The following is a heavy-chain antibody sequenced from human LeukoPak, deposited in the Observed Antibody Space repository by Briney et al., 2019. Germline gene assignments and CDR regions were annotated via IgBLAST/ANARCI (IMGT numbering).Heavy chain of an antibody. Sequence: GALRLSCATSGFTFSTYSMSWVRQAPGKGLEWVSAISGSAASTYHADSVKGRFTISRDNSKNTLYLQMDSLRAEDTALYYCAKEVPCSSTSCSSPALDYWGQGTLVTVSS. D-gene: IGHD2-2*01. CDR3: AKEVPCSSTSCSSPALDY. V-gene: IGHV3-23*01. J-gene: IGHJ4*02. CDR2: ISGSAAST. CDR1: GFTFSTYS.